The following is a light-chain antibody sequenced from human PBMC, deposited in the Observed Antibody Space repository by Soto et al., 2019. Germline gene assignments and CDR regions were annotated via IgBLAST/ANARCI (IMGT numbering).Light chain of an antibody. J-gene: IGLJ7*01. Sequence: QSVLTQPPSLSGTPGQRVTISCSGSTSNIAGNTVHWYQHLPETAPKLLSYIDDQRTTGVPDRFSGSKSGTSASLAISGLQSEDEADYYCATWDDSLNAAVFGGGTQLTVL. V-gene: IGLV1-44*01. CDR2: IDD. CDR1: TSNIAGNT. CDR3: ATWDDSLNAAV.